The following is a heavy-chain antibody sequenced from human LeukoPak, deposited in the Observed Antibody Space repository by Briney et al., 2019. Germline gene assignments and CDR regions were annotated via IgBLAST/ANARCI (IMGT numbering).Heavy chain of an antibody. CDR3: AKDALYCSSTSCHEADYYYGMDV. J-gene: IGHJ6*02. D-gene: IGHD2-2*01. CDR1: GFTFSSYA. V-gene: IGHV3-23*01. Sequence: GGSLRLSCAASGFTFSSYAMSWVRQAPGKGLEWDSAISGSGGSTYYADSVKGQFTISRDNSKNTLYLQMNSLRAEDTAVYYCAKDALYCSSTSCHEADYYYGMDVWGQGTTVTVSS. CDR2: ISGSGGST.